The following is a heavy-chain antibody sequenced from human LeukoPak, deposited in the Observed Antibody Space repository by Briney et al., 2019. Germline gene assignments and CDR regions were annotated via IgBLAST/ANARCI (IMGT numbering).Heavy chain of an antibody. CDR2: IYYSGST. CDR3: ARMLGYCSSTSCPIGGHPCYYYGMDV. J-gene: IGHJ6*02. Sequence: SETLSLTCTVSGGSVSSGSYYWSWIRQPPGKGLEWIGYIYYSGSTNYNPSLKSRVTISVDTSKNQFSLKLSSVTAADTAVYYCARMLGYCSSTSCPIGGHPCYYYGMDVWGQGTTVTVSS. CDR1: GGSVSSGSYY. D-gene: IGHD2-2*01. V-gene: IGHV4-61*01.